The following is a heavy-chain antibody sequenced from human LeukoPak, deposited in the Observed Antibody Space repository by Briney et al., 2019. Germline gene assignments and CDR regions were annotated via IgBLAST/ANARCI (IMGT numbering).Heavy chain of an antibody. CDR3: ARDRGADSSGWYSYY. Sequence: GGSLRLSCAASGFTFSSYSMNWVRQAPGEGREWVSYISSSGSTIYYADSVKGGGSISRDNAKNSLYLQKNTLRAADTAVYYCARDRGADSSGWYSYYWGQGTLVTVPS. J-gene: IGHJ4*02. D-gene: IGHD6-19*01. V-gene: IGHV3-48*01. CDR2: ISSSGSTI. CDR1: GFTFSSYS.